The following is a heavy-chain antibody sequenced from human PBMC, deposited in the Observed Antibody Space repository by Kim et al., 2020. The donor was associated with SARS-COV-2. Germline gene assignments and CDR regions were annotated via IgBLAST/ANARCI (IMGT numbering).Heavy chain of an antibody. D-gene: IGHD3-16*01. CDR3: ATDGDYDEGRAFDY. Sequence: GGSLRLSCVGSGFIFSETWMNWVRQSPGKGLEWVGRIKRKADGGTIAYAAPVKGRFAISRDDVQNTLFLQMTSLKIEDTGIYYCATDGDYDEGRAFDYWGPGTLVTVAS. V-gene: IGHV3-15*01. CDR1: GFIFSETW. CDR2: IKRKADGGTI. J-gene: IGHJ4*02.